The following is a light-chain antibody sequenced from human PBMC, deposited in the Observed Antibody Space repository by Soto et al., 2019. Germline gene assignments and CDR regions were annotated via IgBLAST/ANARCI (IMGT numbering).Light chain of an antibody. Sequence: DIQMTQSPSSLSASVGDRVTNTCQASQDISNYLNWYQQKPGKAPKILIYDVSVLEAGVPSRFSGGGSGTHFTLTISSLQAEDAATYYCQQFDNLPLTFAGGTKVEIK. J-gene: IGKJ4*01. CDR2: DVS. V-gene: IGKV1-33*01. CDR1: QDISNY. CDR3: QQFDNLPLT.